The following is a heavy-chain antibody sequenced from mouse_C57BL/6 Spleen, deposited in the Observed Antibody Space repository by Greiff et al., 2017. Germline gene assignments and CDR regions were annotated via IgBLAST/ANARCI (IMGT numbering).Heavy chain of an antibody. CDR2: IRNKANGYTT. V-gene: IGHV7-3*01. D-gene: IGHD1-1*01. CDR3: ARFVQYYGKNYFDY. Sequence: EVKLMESGGGLVQPGGSLSLSCAASGFTFTDYYMSWVRQPPGKALEWLGFIRNKANGYTTEYSASVKGRFTISRDNSQSILYLQMNALGAEDSATYYCARFVQYYGKNYFDYWGQGTTLTVSS. J-gene: IGHJ2*01. CDR1: GFTFTDYY.